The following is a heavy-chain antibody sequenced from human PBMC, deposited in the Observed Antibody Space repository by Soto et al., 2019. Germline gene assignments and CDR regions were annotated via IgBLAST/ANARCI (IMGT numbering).Heavy chain of an antibody. D-gene: IGHD5-12*01. V-gene: IGHV4-59*01. CDR1: GGSISSYY. J-gene: IGHJ6*03. CDR2: IYYSGST. CDR3: ARVVIVATEGYYYYYMDV. Sequence: SETLSLTCTVSGGSISSYYWSWIRQPPGKGLEWIGYIYYSGSTNYNPSLKSRVTISVDTSKNQFSLKLSSVTAADTAVYYCARVVIVATEGYYYYYMDVWGKGTTVTVSS.